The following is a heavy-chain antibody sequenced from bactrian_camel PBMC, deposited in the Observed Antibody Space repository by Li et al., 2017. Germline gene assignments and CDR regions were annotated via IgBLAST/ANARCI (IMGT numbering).Heavy chain of an antibody. D-gene: IGHD2*01. Sequence: HVQLVESGGGSVQAGGSLRLSCVASRLTYKMGWVRQAPGKEREGVATLFSVDSTSYADSVKGRFTISQVKAENTVYLQMNSLQSEDTAMYYCVADRVRCLSSQWDGEYTSWAQGTQVTVS. CDR1: RLTYK. J-gene: IGHJ4*01. V-gene: IGHV3S53*01. CDR2: LFSVDST. CDR3: VADRVRCLSSQWDGEYTS.